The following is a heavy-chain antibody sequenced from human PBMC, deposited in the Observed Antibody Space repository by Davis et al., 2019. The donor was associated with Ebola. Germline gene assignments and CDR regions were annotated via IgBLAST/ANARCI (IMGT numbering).Heavy chain of an antibody. Sequence: GSLRLSCAVYGGSFSGYYWSWIRQSPGKGLEWIGEINHSGRTNYKPSLKSRATISGDTSQNQFSLKLSFLTAADTAVYYGVNNGVDYWGQGILVTVSS. CDR2: INHSGRT. CDR1: GGSFSGYY. CDR3: VNNGVDY. V-gene: IGHV4-34*01. D-gene: IGHD1-14*01. J-gene: IGHJ4*02.